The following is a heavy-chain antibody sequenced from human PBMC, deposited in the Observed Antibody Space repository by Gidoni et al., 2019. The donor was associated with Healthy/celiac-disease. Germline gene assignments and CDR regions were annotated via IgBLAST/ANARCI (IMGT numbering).Heavy chain of an antibody. CDR3: ARGYHYGIDY. V-gene: IGHV4-34*01. Sequence: QVQLQQWGAGLLKPSATLSLTCAVYGGSFSGYYWSWIRQPPGKGLEWIGEINHSGSTNYNPSLKSRVTISVDTSKNQFSLKLSSVTAADTAVYYCARGYHYGIDYWGQGTLVTVSS. D-gene: IGHD3-10*01. CDR1: GGSFSGYY. J-gene: IGHJ4*02. CDR2: INHSGST.